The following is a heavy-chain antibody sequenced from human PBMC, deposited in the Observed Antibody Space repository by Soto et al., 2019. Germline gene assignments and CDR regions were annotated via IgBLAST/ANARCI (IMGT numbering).Heavy chain of an antibody. Sequence: QVQLVESGGGVVQPGRSLRLSCAASGFTFSSYGMHWVRQAPGKGLDWVAVISYDGSNKYYADSVKGRFTISRDNSKNTLYLPMNSLRAEDTAVYYCAKDRGAWIQLWLLGYWGQGTLVTVSS. V-gene: IGHV3-30*18. J-gene: IGHJ4*02. CDR2: ISYDGSNK. CDR3: AKDRGAWIQLWLLGY. CDR1: GFTFSSYG. D-gene: IGHD5-18*01.